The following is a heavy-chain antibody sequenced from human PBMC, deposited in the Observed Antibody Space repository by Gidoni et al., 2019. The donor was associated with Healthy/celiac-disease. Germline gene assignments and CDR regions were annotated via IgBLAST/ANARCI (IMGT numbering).Heavy chain of an antibody. CDR3: TRSPPGGVPAAAHMDDY. V-gene: IGHV3-73*01. CDR2: IRSKANSYAT. J-gene: IGHJ4*02. D-gene: IGHD2-2*01. Sequence: EVQLVESGGGLVQPGGSLTLSCAASGFTFSGSALHWVRQASGKGLAWVGRIRSKANSYATAYAASVKGRFTISRDDSKNTAYLQMNSLKTEDTAVYYCTRSPPGGVPAAAHMDDYWGQGTLVTVSS. CDR1: GFTFSGSA.